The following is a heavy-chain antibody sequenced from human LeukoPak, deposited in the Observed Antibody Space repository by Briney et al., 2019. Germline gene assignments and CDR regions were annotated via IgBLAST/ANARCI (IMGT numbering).Heavy chain of an antibody. V-gene: IGHV3-48*03. CDR2: ISSSGSTI. Sequence: ARGSLRLSCAASGFTFSSYEMNWVRQAPGKGLEWVSYISSSGSTIYYADSVKGRFTISRDNAKNSLYLQMNSLRAVDTAVYYCARERPEIDYWGQGTLVTVSS. CDR1: GFTFSSYE. J-gene: IGHJ4*02. CDR3: ARERPEIDY.